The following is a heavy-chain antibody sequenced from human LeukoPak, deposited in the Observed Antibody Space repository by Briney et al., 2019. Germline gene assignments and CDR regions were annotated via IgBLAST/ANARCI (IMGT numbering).Heavy chain of an antibody. CDR1: GFTFSSYA. Sequence: GGSLGLSCAASGFTFSSYAMHWVRQAPGKGLEWVAVISYDGSNKYYADSVKGRFTISRDNSKNTLYLQMNSLRAEDTAVYYCARDPSTTVLDYWGQGTLVTVSS. CDR2: ISYDGSNK. J-gene: IGHJ4*02. V-gene: IGHV3-30*01. CDR3: ARDPSTTVLDY. D-gene: IGHD4-17*01.